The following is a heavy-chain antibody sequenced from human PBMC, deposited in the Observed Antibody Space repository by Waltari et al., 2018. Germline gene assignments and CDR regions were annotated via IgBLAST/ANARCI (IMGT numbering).Heavy chain of an antibody. CDR1: GFTFSSYV. CDR3: ARGGSQYYYNSSGYDAFDI. CDR2: ISYDGSKK. J-gene: IGHJ3*02. Sequence: QGQLVESGGGVVQPGRSLRLSCAASGFTFSSYVMHWVRQAPGKGLGWVAVISYDGSKKYYADSVKGRFTISRDNSNNTLYLQMNSLRAEDTAVYYCARGGSQYYYNSSGYDAFDIWGQGTMVTVSS. D-gene: IGHD3-22*01. V-gene: IGHV3-30-3*01.